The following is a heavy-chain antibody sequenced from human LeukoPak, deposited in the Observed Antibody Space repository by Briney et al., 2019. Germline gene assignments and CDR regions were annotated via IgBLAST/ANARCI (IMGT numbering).Heavy chain of an antibody. CDR3: VRGDLRLPRSTPDC. V-gene: IGHV3-23*01. CDR2: ISGSGGST. CDR1: GFTFSSYA. D-gene: IGHD5/OR15-5a*01. J-gene: IGHJ4*02. Sequence: GGSLRLSRAASGFTFSSYAMSWVRQAPGKGLEWVSAISGSGGSTYYADSVKGRFTISRDNAMNTLYLQMNSLRGEDTAVYYCVRGDLRLPRSTPDCWGQGTLVTVSS.